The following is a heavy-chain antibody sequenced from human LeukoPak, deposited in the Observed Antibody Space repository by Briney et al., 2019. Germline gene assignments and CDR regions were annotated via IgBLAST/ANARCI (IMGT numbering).Heavy chain of an antibody. D-gene: IGHD3-10*01. CDR3: ARARGTMVRGVTGRFDY. Sequence: EPSDTLSLTCDVSGYSISRSNWWGWIRQPPGKGLEWIGYIYHSRSTYYNPSLRSRVTISVDTSKNQFSLKLSSVTAADTAVYYCARARGTMVRGVTGRFDYWGQGTLVTVSS. J-gene: IGHJ4*02. V-gene: IGHV4-28*03. CDR2: IYHSRST. CDR1: GYSISRSNW.